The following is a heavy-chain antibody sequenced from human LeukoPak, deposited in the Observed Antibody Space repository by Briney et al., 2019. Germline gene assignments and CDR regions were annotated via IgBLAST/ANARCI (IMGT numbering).Heavy chain of an antibody. CDR1: GYSISSGYY. J-gene: IGHJ4*02. V-gene: IGHV4-61*01. Sequence: PSETLSLTCTVSGYSISSGYYWSWIRQPPGKGLEWIGDIHYTGTTDYNPSLKSRVTISVDTSKNQFSLKLSYVTAADTAVYYCARGYGWASYNNFNYWGQGILVTVSS. CDR3: ARGYGWASYNNFNY. D-gene: IGHD3-10*01. CDR2: IHYTGTT.